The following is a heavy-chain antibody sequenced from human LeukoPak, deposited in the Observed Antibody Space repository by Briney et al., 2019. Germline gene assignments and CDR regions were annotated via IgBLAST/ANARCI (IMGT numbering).Heavy chain of an antibody. J-gene: IGHJ5*02. CDR3: ARGRVRIAAARWFDP. D-gene: IGHD6-13*01. CDR2: INHSGST. Sequence: SETLSLTCAVYGGSFSGYYWSWIRQPPGKVLEWIGEINHSGSTNYNPSLKSRVTISVDTSKNQFSLKLSSVPAADTAVYYCARGRVRIAAARWFDPWGQGTLVTVSS. V-gene: IGHV4-34*01. CDR1: GGSFSGYY.